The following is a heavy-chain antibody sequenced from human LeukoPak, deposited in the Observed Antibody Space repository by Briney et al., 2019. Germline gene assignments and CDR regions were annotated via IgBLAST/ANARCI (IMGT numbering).Heavy chain of an antibody. V-gene: IGHV1-69*06. CDR3: ARAIVATISAVGYYYYYMDV. J-gene: IGHJ6*03. CDR1: GGTFSSYA. Sequence: SVKVSCKASGGTFSSYAISWVRQAPGQGLEWMGGIIPIFGTANYAQKFQGRVTITADKSTSTAYMELSSLRSEDTAVYYCARAIVATISAVGYYYYYMDVWGKGTTVTVSS. D-gene: IGHD5-12*01. CDR2: IIPIFGTA.